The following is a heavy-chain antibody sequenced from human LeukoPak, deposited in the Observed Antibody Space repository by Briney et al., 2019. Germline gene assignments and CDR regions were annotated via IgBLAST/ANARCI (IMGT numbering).Heavy chain of an antibody. V-gene: IGHV4-59*01. Sequence: SETLSLTCAVSGGSISSYYWSWIRQPPGKGLEWIGYIYYRGSTNYNPSLKSRVTISVDTSKNQFSLRLSSVTAADTAVYYCARGAMFGRAIDYWGQGTLVTVSS. CDR1: GGSISSYY. CDR3: ARGAMFGRAIDY. J-gene: IGHJ4*02. CDR2: IYYRGST. D-gene: IGHD3-3*02.